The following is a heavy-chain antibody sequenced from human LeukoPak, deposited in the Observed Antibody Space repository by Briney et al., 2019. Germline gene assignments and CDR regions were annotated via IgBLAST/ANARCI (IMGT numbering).Heavy chain of an antibody. V-gene: IGHV4-30-4*07. J-gene: IGHJ4*02. CDR1: GGSISSGGYS. CDR2: IYYSGST. CDR3: ARREASSYFDY. Sequence: PSETLPLTCAVSGGSISSGGYSWSWIRQPPGKGLEWIGYIYYSGSTYYNPSLKSRVTISVDTSKNQFSLKLSSVTAADTAVYYCARREASSYFDYWGQGTLVTVSS. D-gene: IGHD2-2*01.